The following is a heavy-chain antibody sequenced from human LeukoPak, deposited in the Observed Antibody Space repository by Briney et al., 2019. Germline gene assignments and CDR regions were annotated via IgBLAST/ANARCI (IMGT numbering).Heavy chain of an antibody. D-gene: IGHD3-3*01. CDR3: AGRYYDFWSGSKEIFDY. Sequence: SETLSLTCTVSGGSISSSSYYWGWIRQPPGKGLEWIGSIYYSGSTYYNPSLKSRVTVSVDTSKNQFSLKLSSVTAADTAVYYCAGRYYDFWSGSKEIFDYWGQGTLVTVSS. CDR2: IYYSGST. V-gene: IGHV4-39*01. CDR1: GGSISSSSYY. J-gene: IGHJ4*02.